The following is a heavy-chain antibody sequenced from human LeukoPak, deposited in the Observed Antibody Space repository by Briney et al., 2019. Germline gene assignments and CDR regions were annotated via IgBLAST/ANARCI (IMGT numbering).Heavy chain of an antibody. D-gene: IGHD1-26*01. CDR2: INPNSGGT. J-gene: IGHJ4*02. V-gene: IGHV1-2*02. Sequence: ASVKVSCKASGFTFTAYYMHWVRQAPGQGLEWMGWINPNSGGTNYAQKFQGRVTMTRDTSISTAYMELSRLRSDDTAVYYCARVWGGATERRLDYWGQGTLVTVSS. CDR1: GFTFTAYY. CDR3: ARVWGGATERRLDY.